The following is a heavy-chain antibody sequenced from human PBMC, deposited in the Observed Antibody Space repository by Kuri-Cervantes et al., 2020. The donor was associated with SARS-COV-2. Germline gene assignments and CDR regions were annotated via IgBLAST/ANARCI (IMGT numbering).Heavy chain of an antibody. Sequence: GSLRLSCTVSGGSISSSSYYWGWIRQPPGRGLEWIGSIYYSGSTYYNPSLKSRVTISVDTSKNQFSLKLSSVTAADTAVYYCARTIFGVVIIANWFDPWGQGTLVTVSS. CDR3: ARTIFGVVIIANWFDP. CDR2: IYYSGST. CDR1: GGSISSSSYY. D-gene: IGHD3-3*01. V-gene: IGHV4-39*07. J-gene: IGHJ5*02.